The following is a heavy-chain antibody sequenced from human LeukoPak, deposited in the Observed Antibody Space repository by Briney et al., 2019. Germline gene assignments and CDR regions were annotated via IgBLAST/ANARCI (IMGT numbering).Heavy chain of an antibody. D-gene: IGHD6-13*01. J-gene: IGHJ5*02. CDR3: ARGDSSRAHWFDP. Sequence: NPSETLSLTCTVSGGSISSSSYYWGWIRQPPGKGLEWIGEINHSGSTNYNPSLKSRVTISVDTSKNQFSLKLSSVTAADTAVYYCARGDSSRAHWFDPWGQGTLVTVSS. CDR1: GGSISSSSYY. CDR2: INHSGST. V-gene: IGHV4-39*07.